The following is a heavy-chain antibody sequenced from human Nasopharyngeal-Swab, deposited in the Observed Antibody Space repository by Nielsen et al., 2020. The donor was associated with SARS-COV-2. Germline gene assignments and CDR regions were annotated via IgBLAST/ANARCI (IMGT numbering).Heavy chain of an antibody. J-gene: IGHJ4*02. CDR2: ISSSSSYI. D-gene: IGHD5-18*01. CDR3: ARGGGYSYGWGYYFDY. V-gene: IGHV3-21*01. Sequence: LSLTCAASGFTFSSYSMNWVRQAPGKGLEWVSSISSSSSYIYYADSVKGRFTISRDNPKNSLYLQMNSLRGEDTAVYYCARGGGYSYGWGYYFDYWGQGTLVTVSS. CDR1: GFTFSSYS.